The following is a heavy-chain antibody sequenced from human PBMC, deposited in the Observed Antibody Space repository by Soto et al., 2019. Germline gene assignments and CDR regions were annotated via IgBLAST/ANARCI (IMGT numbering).Heavy chain of an antibody. D-gene: IGHD3-10*01. CDR3: ARHGGFNLQY. J-gene: IGHJ4*02. Sequence: QVQLQESGPGLVKPSETLSLTCAVSGGSISGGTWWSWVRQPPGKGLEWIGQIYHNENTEYNPSLESRVTISADKSKNPFSLRMSSVTAADTAVYYCARHGGFNLQYWGQGALVTVSS. CDR2: IYHNENT. CDR1: GGSISGGTW. V-gene: IGHV4-4*02.